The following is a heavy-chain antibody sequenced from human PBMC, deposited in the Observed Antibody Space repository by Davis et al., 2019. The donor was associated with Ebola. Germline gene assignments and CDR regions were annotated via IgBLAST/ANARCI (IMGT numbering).Heavy chain of an antibody. CDR2: TYYSSKWYN. V-gene: IGHV6-1*01. CDR1: GDSVSGNSGG. CDR3: ARGRLRGGMDV. Sequence: HSQTLSLTCAISGDSVSGNSGGWNWIRQSPSRGLEWLGRTYYSSKWYNDYAVSVKSRITINPDTSKNQFSLQLNSVTPEDTALYYCARGRLRGGMDVWGEGTTVTV. J-gene: IGHJ6*02. D-gene: IGHD5-18*01.